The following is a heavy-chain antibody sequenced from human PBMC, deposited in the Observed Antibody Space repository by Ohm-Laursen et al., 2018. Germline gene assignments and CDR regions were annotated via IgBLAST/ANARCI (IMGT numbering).Heavy chain of an antibody. V-gene: IGHV3-23*01. J-gene: IGHJ4*02. D-gene: IGHD5-18*01. CDR3: AKATGQRHFDY. Sequence: SLRLSCAASGFTFTNYAMTWVRQAPGKGLEWVSGISGSGTNTYYEDSVKGRFTISRDNAKNTLYVQMNSLRAEDTAIYYCAKATGQRHFDYWGQGTLVTVSS. CDR2: ISGSGTNT. CDR1: GFTFTNYA.